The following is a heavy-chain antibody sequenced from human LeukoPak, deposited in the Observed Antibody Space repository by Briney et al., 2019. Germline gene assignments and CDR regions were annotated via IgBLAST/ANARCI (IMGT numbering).Heavy chain of an antibody. CDR3: ASDFSHYDFSSGYTYGMDV. V-gene: IGHV3-23*01. CDR2: ISGSGDST. D-gene: IGHD3-3*01. J-gene: IGHJ6*02. CDR1: GFTFSRYA. Sequence: GGSLRLSCAPSGFTFSRYAMSWVPQAPGKGLEWVSAISGSGDSTYYADSVKGRFTISRDNSKNTLYPQMNSLRGEGTAVSYCASDFSHYDFSSGYTYGMDVWGQGTTVTVSS.